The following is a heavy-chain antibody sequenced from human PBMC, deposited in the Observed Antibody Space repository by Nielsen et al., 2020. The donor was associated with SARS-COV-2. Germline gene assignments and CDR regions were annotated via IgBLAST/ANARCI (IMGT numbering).Heavy chain of an antibody. CDR1: GYTFTGYY. CDR3: ARDRYDFWSGYSYYYYYGMDV. J-gene: IGHJ6*02. V-gene: IGHV1-2*02. D-gene: IGHD3-3*01. CDR2: INPNSGGT. Sequence: ASVKVSCKASGYTFTGYYMHWVRQDPGQGLEWMGWINPNSGGTNYAQKFQGRVTMTRDTSISTAYMELSRLRSDDTAVYYCARDRYDFWSGYSYYYYYGMDVWGQGTTVTVSS.